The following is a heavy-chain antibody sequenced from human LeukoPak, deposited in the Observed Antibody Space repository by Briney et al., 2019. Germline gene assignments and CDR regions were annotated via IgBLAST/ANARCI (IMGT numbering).Heavy chain of an antibody. CDR3: AKLGYCSGGSCSPFDY. CDR2: XSYDGSNK. D-gene: IGHD2-15*01. V-gene: IGHV3-30*18. Sequence: XXSYGMHWVRQAPGKXXEXVXXXSYDGSNKYYADSVKGRFTISRDNSKNTLYLQMNSLRAEDTAVYYCAKLGYCSGGSCSPFDYWGQGTLVTVSS. J-gene: IGHJ4*02. CDR1: XXSYG.